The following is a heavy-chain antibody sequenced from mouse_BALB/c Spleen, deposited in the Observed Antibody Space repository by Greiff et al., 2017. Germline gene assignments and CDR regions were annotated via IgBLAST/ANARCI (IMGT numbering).Heavy chain of an antibody. D-gene: IGHD1-2*01. V-gene: IGHV1S127*01. CDR1: GYTFTSYW. J-gene: IGHJ2*01. CDR2: IDPSDSYT. Sequence: QVQLQQPGAELVKPGASVKMSCKASGYTFTSYWMHWVKQRPGQGLEWIGVIDPSDSYTSYNQKFKGKATLTVDTSSSTAYMQLSSLTSEDSAVYYCTRENTTATDYWGQGTTLTVSS. CDR3: TRENTTATDY.